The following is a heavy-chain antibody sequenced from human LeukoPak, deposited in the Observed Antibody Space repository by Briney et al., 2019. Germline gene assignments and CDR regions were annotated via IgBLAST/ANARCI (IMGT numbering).Heavy chain of an antibody. Sequence: GGSLRLSCAASGFTLSSYSMNWVRQAPGKGLEWVSSISSSSSYIYYADSVKGRFTISRDNAKNSLYLQMNSLRAEDTAVYYCAREVDTVTVYYYYYMDVWGKGTTVTVSS. CDR1: GFTLSSYS. V-gene: IGHV3-21*01. D-gene: IGHD4-11*01. CDR3: AREVDTVTVYYYYYMDV. J-gene: IGHJ6*03. CDR2: ISSSSSYI.